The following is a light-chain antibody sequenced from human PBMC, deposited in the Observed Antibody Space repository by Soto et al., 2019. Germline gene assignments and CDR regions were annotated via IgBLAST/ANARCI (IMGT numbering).Light chain of an antibody. CDR3: QQHYSLPYT. V-gene: IGKV4-1*01. Sequence: TVMTQSPDSLFVSLVERATINCKSSQSLLYNSNNKNFLAWYHQRPGQPPKLLIYWASTRESGVPDRLNGSGSGTDFTLTITSLQADDVGVYYCQQHYSLPYTFGQGTKVDIK. CDR2: WAS. J-gene: IGKJ2*01. CDR1: QSLLYNSNNKNF.